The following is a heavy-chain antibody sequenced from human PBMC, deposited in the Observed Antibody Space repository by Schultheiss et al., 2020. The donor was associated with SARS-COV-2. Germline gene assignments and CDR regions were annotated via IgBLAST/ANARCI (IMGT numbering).Heavy chain of an antibody. V-gene: IGHV1-46*01. Sequence: ASVKVSCKASGYTFTGYYMHWVRQAPGQGLEWMGWINPSGGSTSYAQKFQGRVTMTRDTSTSTAYMELSSLRSEDTAVYYCARDYRVVVVTAPYYYYYGMDVWGQGTTVTVSS. CDR1: GYTFTGYY. J-gene: IGHJ6*02. CDR2: INPSGGST. D-gene: IGHD2-15*01. CDR3: ARDYRVVVVTAPYYYYYGMDV.